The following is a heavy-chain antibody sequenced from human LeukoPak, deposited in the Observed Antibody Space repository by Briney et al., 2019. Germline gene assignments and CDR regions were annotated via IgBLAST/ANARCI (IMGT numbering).Heavy chain of an antibody. V-gene: IGHV3-23*01. J-gene: IGHJ3*02. Sequence: GGSLRLSCAASGFTFSSYAMSWVRQAPGKGLEWVSAISGSGGSTYYADSVRGRFTISRDNSKNTLYLQMNSLRAEDTAVYYCARALRKSLVVVTAIPAQGHAFDIWGQGTMVTVSS. CDR2: ISGSGGST. D-gene: IGHD2-21*02. CDR1: GFTFSSYA. CDR3: ARALRKSLVVVTAIPAQGHAFDI.